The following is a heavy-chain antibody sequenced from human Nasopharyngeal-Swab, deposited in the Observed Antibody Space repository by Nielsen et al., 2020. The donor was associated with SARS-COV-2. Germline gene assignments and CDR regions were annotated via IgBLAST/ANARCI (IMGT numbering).Heavy chain of an antibody. J-gene: IGHJ3*02. CDR3: ARDPDVDIVATDAFDI. Sequence: GGSLRLSCAASGFTFSSYAMHWVRQAPGKGLEWVAVISYDGSNKYYADSVKGRFTISRDNSKNTLYLQMNSLRAEDTAVYYCARDPDVDIVATDAFDIWGQGTMVTVS. D-gene: IGHD5-12*01. V-gene: IGHV3-30-3*01. CDR1: GFTFSSYA. CDR2: ISYDGSNK.